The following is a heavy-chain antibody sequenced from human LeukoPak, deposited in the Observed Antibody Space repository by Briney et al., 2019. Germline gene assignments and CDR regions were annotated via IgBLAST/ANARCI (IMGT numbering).Heavy chain of an antibody. CDR1: GGSISSGGYY. V-gene: IGHV4-61*08. CDR3: ARGGPLGGFDY. Sequence: PSETLSLTCTVSGGSISSGGYYWSWIRQPPGKGLEWIGYIYHSGSTNYNPSLKSRVTISVDTSKNQFSLKLSSVTAADTAVYYCARGGPLGGFDYWGQGTLVTVSS. J-gene: IGHJ4*02. CDR2: IYHSGST. D-gene: IGHD1-26*01.